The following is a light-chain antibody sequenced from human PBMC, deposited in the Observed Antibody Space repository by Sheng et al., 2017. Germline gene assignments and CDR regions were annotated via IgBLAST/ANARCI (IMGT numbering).Light chain of an antibody. Sequence: DIQMTQSPSSVSASVGDRVTITCRASQDISRWLAWYQQRPGNAPRLLIYVASTLQTGVPSRFSGSGSGTDFTLTISSLQPEDFATYYCQQLNSYLLTFGGGTKVEIK. CDR2: VAS. J-gene: IGKJ4*01. CDR3: QQLNSYLLT. CDR1: QDISRW. V-gene: IGKV1-12*01.